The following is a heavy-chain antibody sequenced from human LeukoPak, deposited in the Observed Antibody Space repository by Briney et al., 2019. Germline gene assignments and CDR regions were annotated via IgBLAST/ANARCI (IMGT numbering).Heavy chain of an antibody. J-gene: IGHJ4*02. CDR1: GGSISSSTFH. CDR3: TRSGTMVVMRPMYY. D-gene: IGHD4-23*01. V-gene: IGHV4-39*01. Sequence: SETLSLTCTVSGGSISSSTFHWGWIRQPPGKGLEWIGSINYSGNTYYNPSLKSRGTISVDTSKNQFSLKLSSVTATDTAVYYCTRSGTMVVMRPMYYWGQGTLVTVSS. CDR2: INYSGNT.